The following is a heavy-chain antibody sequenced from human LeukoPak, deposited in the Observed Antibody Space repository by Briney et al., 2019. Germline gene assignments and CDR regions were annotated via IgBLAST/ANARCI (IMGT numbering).Heavy chain of an antibody. CDR1: GGSISSNNW. V-gene: IGHV4-4*02. D-gene: IGHD3-22*01. CDR3: ATDTPQADYDSSGYFIPDAFDI. CDR2: IYHSGST. J-gene: IGHJ3*02. Sequence: SGTLSLTCAVSGGSISSNNWWSWVRQPPGEGVEGIGEIYHSGSTNYNPSLKSRITISVDKSKNQFSLKMNSVTAAHTAVYYCATDTPQADYDSSGYFIPDAFDIWGQGTMVTVSS.